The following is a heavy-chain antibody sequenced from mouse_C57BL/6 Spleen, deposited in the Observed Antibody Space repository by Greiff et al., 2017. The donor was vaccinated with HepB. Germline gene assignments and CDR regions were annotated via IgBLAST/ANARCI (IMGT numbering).Heavy chain of an antibody. CDR3: ARDKRSSSYFDY. CDR1: GFTFSSYA. Sequence: EVQGVESGGGLVKPGGSLKLSCAASGFTFSSYAMSWVRQTPEKRLEWVATISDGGSYTYYPDNVKGRFTISRDNAKNNLYLQMSHLKSEDTAMYYCARDKRSSSYFDYWGQGTTLTVSS. CDR2: ISDGGSYT. V-gene: IGHV5-4*01. J-gene: IGHJ2*01. D-gene: IGHD1-1*01.